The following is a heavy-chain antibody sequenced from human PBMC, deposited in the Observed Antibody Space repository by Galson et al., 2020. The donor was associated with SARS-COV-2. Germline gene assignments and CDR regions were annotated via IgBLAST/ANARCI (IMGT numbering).Heavy chain of an antibody. V-gene: IGHV3-23*01. Sequence: GESLKISCGASGFTFRTYALAWVRQAPGKGLEWVSSISGSGGSTYYADSVKGRFTVSRDNSKDTLYLQMRSLRAEDTAVYYCAKDYIAVVVPGSPSAYMDGMDVWGQGTTVTVSS. J-gene: IGHJ6*02. CDR3: AKDYIAVVVPGSPSAYMDGMDV. CDR1: GFTFRTYA. CDR2: ISGSGGST. D-gene: IGHD2-15*01.